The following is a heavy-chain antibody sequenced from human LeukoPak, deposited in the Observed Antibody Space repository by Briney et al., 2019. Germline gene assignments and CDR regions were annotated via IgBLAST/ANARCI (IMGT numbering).Heavy chain of an antibody. J-gene: IGHJ6*02. Sequence: GRSLRLSCAASGFTFDDYAMHWVRQAPGKGLEWVSGISWNSGSIGYADSVKGRFTISRDNAKNSLYLQMSNLRAEDTAVYFCARGGGLDVWGQGATVTVSS. CDR1: GFTFDDYA. D-gene: IGHD3-16*01. CDR2: ISWNSGSI. CDR3: ARGGGLDV. V-gene: IGHV3-9*01.